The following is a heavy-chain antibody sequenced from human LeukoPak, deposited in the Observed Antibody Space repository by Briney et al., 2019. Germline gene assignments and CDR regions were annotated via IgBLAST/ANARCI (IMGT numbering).Heavy chain of an antibody. J-gene: IGHJ4*02. D-gene: IGHD6-13*01. CDR3: ARDFGYSSSWYGVGY. CDR2: IYTSGST. Sequence: PSQTLSLTCTVSGGSISSGSYYWSWIRQPAGKGLEWIGRIYTSGSTNYNPSLKSRVTISVDTSKNQFSLKLSSVTAADTAVYYCARDFGYSSSWYGVGYWGQGTLVTVSS. V-gene: IGHV4-61*02. CDR1: GGSISSGSYY.